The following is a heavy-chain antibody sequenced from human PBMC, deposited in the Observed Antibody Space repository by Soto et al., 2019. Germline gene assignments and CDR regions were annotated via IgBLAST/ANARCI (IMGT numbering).Heavy chain of an antibody. V-gene: IGHV4-59*01. CDR3: ARVRRGLGWFDP. CDR2: IYYSGST. Sequence: SETLSLTCTVSGGSISSYYWSWIRQPPGKGLEWIGYIYYSGSTNYNPSLKSRVTISVDTSKNQFSLKLSSVTAADTAVYYCARVRRGLGWFDPWGQGTRVTVSS. J-gene: IGHJ5*02. CDR1: GGSISSYY.